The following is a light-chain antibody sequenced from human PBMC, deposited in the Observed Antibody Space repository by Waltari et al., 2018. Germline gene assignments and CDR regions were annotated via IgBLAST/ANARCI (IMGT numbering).Light chain of an antibody. J-gene: IGLJ7*01. V-gene: IGLV1-51*02. Sequence: QSVLTQPPSVSAAPGQRVTISCSGGHSNIGNNYVSWYRQFPGTAPKLLIYEDSGRPSGVPGRFSGSKSGTSATVDITGLQAGDEADYYCGTWDSSLSGAVFGGGTHLTVL. CDR2: EDS. CDR3: GTWDSSLSGAV. CDR1: HSNIGNNY.